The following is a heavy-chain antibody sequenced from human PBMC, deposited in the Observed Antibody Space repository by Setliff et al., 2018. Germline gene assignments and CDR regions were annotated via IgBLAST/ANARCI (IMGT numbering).Heavy chain of an antibody. CDR2: INPNSGGT. D-gene: IGHD2-21*01. V-gene: IGHV1-2*02. CDR3: ARGGGSYRAGNSRPTYWFDP. CDR1: GYTFTGYY. J-gene: IGHJ5*02. Sequence: ASVKVSCKASGYTFTGYYMHWVRQAPGQGLEWMGWINPNSGGTNYAQKFQGRVTMTRDTANSTVYMDLSSLTSDDTAIYYCARGGGSYRAGNSRPTYWFDPWGQGTLVTVSS.